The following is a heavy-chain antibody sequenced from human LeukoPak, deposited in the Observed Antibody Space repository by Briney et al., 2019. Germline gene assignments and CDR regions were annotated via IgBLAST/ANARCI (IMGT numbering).Heavy chain of an antibody. Sequence: GGSLRLSCAASGFTFSSYSMNWVRQAPGKGLEWVSSISSSSSYIYYADSVKGRFTISRDNAKNSLYLQMNSLRAEDTAVYYCARGLGYCSSTSCYTYDAFDIWGQGTMVTVSS. CDR1: GFTFSSYS. J-gene: IGHJ3*02. CDR3: ARGLGYCSSTSCYTYDAFDI. V-gene: IGHV3-21*01. D-gene: IGHD2-2*02. CDR2: ISSSSSYI.